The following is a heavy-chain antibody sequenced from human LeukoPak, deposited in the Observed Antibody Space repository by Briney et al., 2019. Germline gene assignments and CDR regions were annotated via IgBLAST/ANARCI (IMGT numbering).Heavy chain of an antibody. CDR3: ARHPGGSYRGWKNFDS. Sequence: SETLSLTCAVYGGSFSGYYWSWIRQPPGKGLEWIGEINHSGSTIYNPSLKSRVTISVDTSKNQFSLKLTSVTAADTAVYYCARHPGGSYRGWKNFDSWGQGALVTVSS. CDR1: GGSFSGYY. V-gene: IGHV4-34*01. CDR2: INHSGST. D-gene: IGHD3-16*02. J-gene: IGHJ4*02.